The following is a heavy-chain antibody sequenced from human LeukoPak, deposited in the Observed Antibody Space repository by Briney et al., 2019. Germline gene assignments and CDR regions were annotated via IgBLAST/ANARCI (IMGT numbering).Heavy chain of an antibody. CDR3: AKGGKWDVTPFDY. Sequence: GGSLRLTCAASGFTFTSYSMNWVRQAPGKGLEWVSTISGGGGSTYYADSVKGRFTISRDNSKNTLYLQVNSLRAEDTAVYYCAKGGKWDVTPFDYWGQGTLVTVSS. CDR1: GFTFTSYS. J-gene: IGHJ4*02. D-gene: IGHD1-26*01. V-gene: IGHV3-23*01. CDR2: ISGGGGST.